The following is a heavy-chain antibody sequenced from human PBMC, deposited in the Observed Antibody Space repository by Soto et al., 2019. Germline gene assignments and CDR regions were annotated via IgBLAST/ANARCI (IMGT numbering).Heavy chain of an antibody. CDR2: ISAYDGNT. CDR3: SRSYDSSGYYYVWFDP. D-gene: IGHD3-22*01. J-gene: IGHJ5*02. V-gene: IGHV1-18*01. Sequence: ASVKVSCEASGYTFASYGISWVRQAPGQRLKWMGWISAYDGNTNYVQKLQCRVTMTTDTSTSTAYMELRSRRSDDTAVYYCSRSYDSSGYYYVWFDPWGQGTRVTVSS. CDR1: GYTFASYG.